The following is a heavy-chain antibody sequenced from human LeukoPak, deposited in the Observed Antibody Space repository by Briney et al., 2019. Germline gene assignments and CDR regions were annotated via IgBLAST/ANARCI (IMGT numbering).Heavy chain of an antibody. D-gene: IGHD3-10*01. CDR1: GYTFNSYG. CDR2: ISAHNVNT. CDR3: VRDGYGSGKGFFDY. Sequence: ASVKVSCKASGYTFNSYGISWVRQAPGQGLEWMGRISAHNVNTNYTQKLQGRVIMTTDTSASTAYMEVRSLRPDDTAVYYCVRDGYGSGKGFFDYWGQGTLVTVSS. V-gene: IGHV1-18*04. J-gene: IGHJ4*02.